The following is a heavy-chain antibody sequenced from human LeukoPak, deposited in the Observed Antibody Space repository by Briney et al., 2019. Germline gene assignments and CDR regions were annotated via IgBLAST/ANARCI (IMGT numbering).Heavy chain of an antibody. CDR1: GITLSNYG. CDR3: AKRGVVIRVFLVGFHKEAYYFDS. D-gene: IGHD3-10*01. J-gene: IGHJ4*02. CDR2: LSGSGGGT. V-gene: IGHV3-23*01. Sequence: GGSLRLSCAVSGITLSNYGMSWVRQAPGKGLEWVAGLSGSGGGTNYADSVQGRFTISRDNPKNTLYLQMNSLRAEDTAMYFCAKRGVVIRVFLVGFHKEAYYFDSWGQGALVTVSS.